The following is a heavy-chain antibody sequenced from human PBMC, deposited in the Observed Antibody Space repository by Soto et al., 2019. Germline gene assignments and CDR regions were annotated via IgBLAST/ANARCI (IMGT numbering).Heavy chain of an antibody. J-gene: IGHJ4*02. V-gene: IGHV4-34*01. CDR2: INHSGST. Sequence: QVQLQQWGAGLLKPSETLSLTCAVYGGSFSGYYWSWIRQPPGKGLEWIGEINHSGSTNYNPSLKGRVTISVDTSKNQFSLKLSSVTAADTAVYYCASTYYYDSSGYYFGDWGQGTLVTVSS. CDR1: GGSFSGYY. CDR3: ASTYYYDSSGYYFGD. D-gene: IGHD3-22*01.